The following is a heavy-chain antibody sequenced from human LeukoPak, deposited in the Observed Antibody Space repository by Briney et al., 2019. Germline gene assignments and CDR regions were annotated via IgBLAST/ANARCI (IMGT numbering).Heavy chain of an antibody. J-gene: IGHJ4*02. CDR1: GGSFSSYY. Sequence: SETLSLTCAVYGGSFSSYYWSWIRQPPGKGLEWIGEIHHSGSTNYNPSLKSRVTISVDTSKNQFSLKLSSVTAADTAVYYCASGVGFWSGYWGYWGQGTLATVSS. CDR2: IHHSGST. D-gene: IGHD3-3*01. CDR3: ASGVGFWSGYWGY. V-gene: IGHV4-34*01.